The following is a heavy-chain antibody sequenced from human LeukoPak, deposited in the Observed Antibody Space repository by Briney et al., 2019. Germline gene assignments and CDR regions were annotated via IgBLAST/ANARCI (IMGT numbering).Heavy chain of an antibody. CDR1: GFTFSVSW. CDR2: VNPDGSAK. D-gene: IGHD3-16*01. J-gene: IGHJ6*02. Sequence: GGSLRLSCAASGFTFSVSWMSWVRQAPGKGLEWVANVNPDGSAKDYVDSVKGRFTISRDNAGNSLYLQMSSLRAEDTAVYYCATYTHWVAGDVWGQGTTVTVSS. V-gene: IGHV3-7*01. CDR3: ATYTHWVAGDV.